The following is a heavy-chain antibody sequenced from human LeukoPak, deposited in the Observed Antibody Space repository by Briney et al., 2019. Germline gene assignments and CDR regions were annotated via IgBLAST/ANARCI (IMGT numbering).Heavy chain of an antibody. CDR3: ATYAMSSGWLYYFDY. CDR2: ISAYNGNT. D-gene: IGHD6-13*01. CDR1: GYTFTNYG. V-gene: IGHV1-18*01. Sequence: GASVKVPCKPSGYTFTNYGISWVRQAPGQGLEWMGWISAYNGNTNYAQKFQGRVTMTRDTSISTAYMELSRLRSDDTAVYYCATYAMSSGWLYYFDYWGQGTLVTVSS. J-gene: IGHJ4*02.